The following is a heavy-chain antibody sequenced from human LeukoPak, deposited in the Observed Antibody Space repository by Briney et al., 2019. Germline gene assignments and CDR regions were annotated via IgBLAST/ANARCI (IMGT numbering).Heavy chain of an antibody. D-gene: IGHD3-22*01. CDR1: GGSISSYY. CDR3: ARAGYYDSSDYFGSNAFDI. Sequence: SETLSLTCTVSGGSISSYYWSWIRQPPGKGLEWIGYIYYSGSANYNPSLTSRVTMSVDTSKNQFSLKLSSVTAADTAVYYCARAGYYDSSDYFGSNAFDIWGQGTMVTVSS. V-gene: IGHV4-59*01. CDR2: IYYSGSA. J-gene: IGHJ3*02.